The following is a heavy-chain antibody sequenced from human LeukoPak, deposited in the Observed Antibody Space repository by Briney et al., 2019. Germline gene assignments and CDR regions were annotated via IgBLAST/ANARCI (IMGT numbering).Heavy chain of an antibody. J-gene: IGHJ4*02. CDR1: GGSFSGYY. Sequence: SETLSLTCAVYGGSFSGYYWGWIRQPPGKGLEWIGTIYSSGSTYYNSSLKSRVTISVDTSKNHFSLKLNSVTAADTAVYYCARDPYSGYGRFDYWGQGTLVTVSS. CDR2: IYSSGST. D-gene: IGHD5-12*01. V-gene: IGHV4-34*01. CDR3: ARDPYSGYGRFDY.